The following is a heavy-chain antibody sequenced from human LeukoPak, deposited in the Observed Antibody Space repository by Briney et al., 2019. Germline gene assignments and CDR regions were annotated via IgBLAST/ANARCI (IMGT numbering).Heavy chain of an antibody. CDR1: GFIFSGSA. CDR3: TRLNGDYAGDGFDI. V-gene: IGHV3-73*01. CDR2: IRSDANSYAT. J-gene: IGHJ3*02. D-gene: IGHD4-17*01. Sequence: GGSLRLSCAASGFIFSGSAMHCVRQASGKGLEWVGRIRSDANSYATAYAASVKGRFTVSRDDSKNTAYLQMNSLEAEDTAVYYCTRLNGDYAGDGFDIWGQGTKVTVSS.